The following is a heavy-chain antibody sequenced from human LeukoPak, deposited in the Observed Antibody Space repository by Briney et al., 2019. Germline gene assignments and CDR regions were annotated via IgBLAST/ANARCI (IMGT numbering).Heavy chain of an antibody. V-gene: IGHV3-11*01. CDR2: ISTSRASTI. D-gene: IGHD2-2*01. J-gene: IGHJ4*02. Sequence: GGSLRLSCAASGFTFSDYSMTWTRQAPGKGLECVSHISTSRASTILYVDSVKGRFTISRDNARNSLSLQMNSLRAEDTAVYYCARDGRQPDYWGLGTLVTVSS. CDR1: GFTFSDYS. CDR3: ARDGRQPDY.